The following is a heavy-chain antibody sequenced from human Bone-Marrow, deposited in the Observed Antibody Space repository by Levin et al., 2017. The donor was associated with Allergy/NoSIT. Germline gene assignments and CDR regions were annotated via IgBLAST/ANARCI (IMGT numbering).Heavy chain of an antibody. CDR2: IYPGDSDA. CDR1: GYSFSTYW. Sequence: GESLKISCKASGYSFSTYWIGWVRQMPGKGLEYMGIIYPGDSDARYSPSFQGQVTISVDKSISTAYLQWNSLKASDTAIYYCARHVGHCTSATCLFYYGMDVWGQGTTVNVSS. J-gene: IGHJ6*02. CDR3: ARHVGHCTSATCLFYYGMDV. D-gene: IGHD2-2*01. V-gene: IGHV5-51*01.